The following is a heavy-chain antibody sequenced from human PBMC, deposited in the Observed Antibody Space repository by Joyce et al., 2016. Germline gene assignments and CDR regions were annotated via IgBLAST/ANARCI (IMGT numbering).Heavy chain of an antibody. CDR1: GASMNGYY. Sequence: QVQLQESGPGLVKPSETLSLTCTVSGASMNGYYWSWVRQPPRRGLEWVGYIFYSGGTRYNPSIKSRLTITVDTSKNQFSLRLRSVTAADAAMYFCARSSSSGSYQNFFDPWGQGTLVTVSS. CDR3: ARSSSSGSYQNFFDP. V-gene: IGHV4-59*01. J-gene: IGHJ5*02. D-gene: IGHD1-26*01. CDR2: IFYSGGT.